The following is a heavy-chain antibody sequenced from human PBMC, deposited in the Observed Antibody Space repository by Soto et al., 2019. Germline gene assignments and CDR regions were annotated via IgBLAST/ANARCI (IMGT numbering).Heavy chain of an antibody. V-gene: IGHV1-69*02. CDR1: GDTFNSQT. D-gene: IGHD1-26*01. CDR2: IIPLLDMA. J-gene: IGHJ4*02. Sequence: QVQLVQSGAEVKKPGSSVRVSCKASGDTFNSQTFSWVRQAPGQGLEWMGRIIPLLDMANYAQKFQGRLTLSADTSTTPAHMELSSLRSEDTAIYYCATFYSGTWGQGTLVTVSA. CDR3: ATFYSGT.